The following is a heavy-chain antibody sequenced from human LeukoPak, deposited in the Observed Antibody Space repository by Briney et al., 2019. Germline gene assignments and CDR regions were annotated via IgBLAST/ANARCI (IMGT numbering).Heavy chain of an antibody. Sequence: SETLSLTCTVSGGSISSSSYYWGWIRQPPGKGLEWIGSIYYSGSTYYNPSLKSRVTISVDTSKNQFSLKLSSVTAADTAVYYCARVGWNDSNFNYWGQGTLVTVSS. D-gene: IGHD1-1*01. V-gene: IGHV4-39*07. CDR3: ARVGWNDSNFNY. CDR1: GGSISSSSYY. J-gene: IGHJ4*02. CDR2: IYYSGST.